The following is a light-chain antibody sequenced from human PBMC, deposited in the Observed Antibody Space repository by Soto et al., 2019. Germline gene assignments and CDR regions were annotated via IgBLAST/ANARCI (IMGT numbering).Light chain of an antibody. CDR2: RNN. Sequence: QSVLTQPPSASGTPGQRVSISCSGSRSNIGRNYVYWYQQLPGTAPKLLIKRNNERPSGVPDRFSGSKSGTSVSLAISGLRSEDEATYYCAAWDDTLNAQVFGGGTQLTVL. V-gene: IGLV1-47*01. CDR1: RSNIGRNY. J-gene: IGLJ3*02. CDR3: AAWDDTLNAQV.